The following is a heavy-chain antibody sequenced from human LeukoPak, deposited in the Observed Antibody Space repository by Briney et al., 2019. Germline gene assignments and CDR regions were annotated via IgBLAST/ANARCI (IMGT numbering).Heavy chain of an antibody. J-gene: IGHJ4*02. CDR1: GFTFSSYE. D-gene: IGHD3-16*02. Sequence: PGGSLRLSCAASGFTFSSYEMNWVRQAPGKGLEWVSYISSSGSTIYYADSVKGRFTISRDNAKNSLYLQMNSLRAEDTAVYYCARGEGYYDYVWGSYRPEYWGQGTLVTVSS. CDR3: ARGEGYYDYVWGSYRPEY. V-gene: IGHV3-48*03. CDR2: ISSSGSTI.